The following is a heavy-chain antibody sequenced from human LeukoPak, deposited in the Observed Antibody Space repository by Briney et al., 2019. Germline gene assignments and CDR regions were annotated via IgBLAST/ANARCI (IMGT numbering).Heavy chain of an antibody. CDR1: GYTFSDYY. CDR2: INPNSGGT. V-gene: IGHV1-2*02. Sequence: GASVKVSCKASGYTFSDYYIHWVRQAPGQGLEWMGWINPNSGGTKSAQKFLGRVTMTRDTSISTAYMELSRLSSDDTAVYYCARHPGKVTNDWYFDLWGRGTLVTVSS. D-gene: IGHD4-23*01. CDR3: ARHPGKVTNDWYFDL. J-gene: IGHJ2*01.